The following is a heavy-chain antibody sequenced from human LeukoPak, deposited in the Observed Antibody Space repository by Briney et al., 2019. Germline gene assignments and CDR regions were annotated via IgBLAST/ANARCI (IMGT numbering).Heavy chain of an antibody. Sequence: SQTLSLTCTVSGGSISSGSYYWSWIRQPAGKGLEWIGRIYTSGSTNYNPSLKSRVTISVDTSKNQFSLKLSSVTAADTAVYYCARGRVDYGDYSWGQGTLVTVSS. CDR2: IYTSGST. CDR1: GGSISSGSYY. D-gene: IGHD4-17*01. CDR3: ARGRVDYGDYS. J-gene: IGHJ4*02. V-gene: IGHV4-61*02.